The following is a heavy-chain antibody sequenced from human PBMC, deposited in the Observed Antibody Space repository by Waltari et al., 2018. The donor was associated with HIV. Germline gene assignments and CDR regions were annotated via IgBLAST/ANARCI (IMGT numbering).Heavy chain of an antibody. J-gene: IGHJ6*02. CDR2: IWYDGRKK. V-gene: IGHV3-33*01. CDR3: ARGVHDFYYGMDV. CDR1: GFTFSSFG. Sequence: QVQLVESGGGVVQPGRSLRLSCAVSGFTFSSFGMHWVRQAPGKGLEWVAVIWYDGRKKYYADSVKGRFTISRDNSKNTLYLQMNSLRDEDTAVYYCARGVHDFYYGMDVWGQGTSVTVSS.